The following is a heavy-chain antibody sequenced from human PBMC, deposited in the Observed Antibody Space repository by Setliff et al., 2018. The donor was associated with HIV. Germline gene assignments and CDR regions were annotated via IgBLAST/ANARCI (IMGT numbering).Heavy chain of an antibody. D-gene: IGHD6-13*01. CDR3: PLTSTWYYYHYYGVDV. J-gene: IGHJ6*02. V-gene: IGHV4-38-2*01. Sequence: SETLSLTCAVSGYSISSGYYWGWIRQPPGKGLEWIGSIYHSGSTYYNPSLKSRVTISVDTSKNQISLNLSSVTAADTAVYYCPLTSTWYYYHYYGVDVWGQGTTVTVSS. CDR1: GYSISSGYY. CDR2: IYHSGST.